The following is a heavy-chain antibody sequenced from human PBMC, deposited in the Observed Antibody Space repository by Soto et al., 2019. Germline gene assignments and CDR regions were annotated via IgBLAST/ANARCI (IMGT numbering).Heavy chain of an antibody. V-gene: IGHV3-7*01. D-gene: IGHD3-3*01. CDR1: GFTFSSYW. Sequence: LRLSCAASGFTFSSYWMSWVRQAPGKGLEWVANIKQDGSEKYYVDSVKGRFTISRDNAKNSLYLQMNSLRAEDTAVYYCARDSRVTIFGVVITDYGMDVWGQGTTVTVS. CDR2: IKQDGSEK. CDR3: ARDSRVTIFGVVITDYGMDV. J-gene: IGHJ6*02.